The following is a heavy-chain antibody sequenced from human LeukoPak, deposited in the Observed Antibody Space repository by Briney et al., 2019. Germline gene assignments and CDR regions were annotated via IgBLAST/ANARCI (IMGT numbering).Heavy chain of an antibody. CDR2: MNSDASST. Sequence: PGGSLRLSCVASGFTFTNYWMHWVRQAPGKGLVWVARMNSDASSTTYADSVKGRFTISRDNAKKTLYLQMNSLRVEDTAVYYCARGPDYGGPLRGQGTLVTVSP. D-gene: IGHD4-23*01. J-gene: IGHJ4*02. CDR3: ARGPDYGGPL. CDR1: GFTFTNYW. V-gene: IGHV3-74*01.